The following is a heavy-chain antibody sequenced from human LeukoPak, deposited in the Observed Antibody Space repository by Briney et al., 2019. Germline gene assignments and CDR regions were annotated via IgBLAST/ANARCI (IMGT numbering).Heavy chain of an antibody. CDR3: ARVTGDYDFWSGYGRTAYNWFDP. V-gene: IGHV4-39*07. CDR1: GGSISSSSYY. CDR2: IYYSGST. J-gene: IGHJ5*02. Sequence: PSETLSLTCTVSGGSISSSSYYWGWIRQPPGKGLEWIANIYYSGSTYYNPSLKSRVTISVDTSKNQFSLKLSSVTAADTAVYYCARVTGDYDFWSGYGRTAYNWFDPWGQGTLVTVSS. D-gene: IGHD3-3*01.